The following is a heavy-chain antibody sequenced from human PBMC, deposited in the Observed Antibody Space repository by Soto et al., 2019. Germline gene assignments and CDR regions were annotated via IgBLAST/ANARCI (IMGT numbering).Heavy chain of an antibody. V-gene: IGHV3-23*01. CDR1: GFTFGSFA. J-gene: IGHJ4*02. Sequence: EVQLLESGGGLVQPGESLRLSCAASGFTFGSFAMGWVRQAPGKGLEWVSVMSDSGGSTYYADSVKGRFTISRDNSENTLFLQMSSLRAEDTAVYYCAKDATRTSGWYYFDYWGQGPLVTVSS. CDR3: AKDATRTSGWYYFDY. D-gene: IGHD6-19*01. CDR2: MSDSGGST.